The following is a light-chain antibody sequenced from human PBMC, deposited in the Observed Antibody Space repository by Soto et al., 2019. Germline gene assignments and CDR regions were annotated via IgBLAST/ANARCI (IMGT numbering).Light chain of an antibody. CDR1: QSVSSY. CDR2: DAS. Sequence: EIVLTQSPATLSLSPGERATLSCRASQSVSSYLAWYQQKPGQAPRLLIYDASNRATGIPARFSGSGSGTDFTLTISSLEPADFAVYYCQQRSNWPRTYTFGQGTKLEIK. V-gene: IGKV3-11*01. J-gene: IGKJ2*01. CDR3: QQRSNWPRTYT.